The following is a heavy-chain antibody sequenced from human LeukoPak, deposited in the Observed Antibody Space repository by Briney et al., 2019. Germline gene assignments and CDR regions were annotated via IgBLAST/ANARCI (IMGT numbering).Heavy chain of an antibody. V-gene: IGHV1-2*02. CDR3: ARDQVASRRKNWFDP. CDR1: GYTFTGYY. CDR2: INPNSGGT. Sequence: ASVKVSCKASGYTFTGYYMHWVRQAPGQGLEWMGWINPNSGGTNYAQMFQGRVTMTRDTSISTAYMELSRLRSDDTAVYYCARDQVASRRKNWFDPWGQGTLVTVSS. D-gene: IGHD1-14*01. J-gene: IGHJ5*02.